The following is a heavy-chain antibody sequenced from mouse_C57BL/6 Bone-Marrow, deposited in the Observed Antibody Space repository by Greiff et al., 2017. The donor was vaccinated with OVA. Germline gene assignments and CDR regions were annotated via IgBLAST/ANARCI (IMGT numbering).Heavy chain of an antibody. Sequence: EVQLVESGPVLVKPGASVKMSCKASGYTFTDYYMNWVKQSHGKSLEWIGVINPYNGGTSYNQKFKGKATLTVDKSSSTAYMELNSLTSEDSAVYYCASAYYSNYDWYFDVWGTGTTVTVSS. D-gene: IGHD2-5*01. V-gene: IGHV1-19*01. CDR1: GYTFTDYY. CDR2: INPYNGGT. J-gene: IGHJ1*03. CDR3: ASAYYSNYDWYFDV.